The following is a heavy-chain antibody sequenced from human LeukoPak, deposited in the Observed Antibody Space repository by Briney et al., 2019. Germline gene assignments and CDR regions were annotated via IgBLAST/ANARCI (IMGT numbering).Heavy chain of an antibody. D-gene: IGHD3-10*01. V-gene: IGHV4-34*01. CDR1: GGSISSYY. Sequence: SETLSLTCTVSGGSISSYYWSWIRQTPGKGLEWIGDINHSGSTNYNPSLKSRVTISVDTSKNQFSLKLSSVTAADTAVYYCARSRVRGVISVWLWFDPWGQGTLVTVSS. CDR2: INHSGST. CDR3: ARSRVRGVISVWLWFDP. J-gene: IGHJ5*02.